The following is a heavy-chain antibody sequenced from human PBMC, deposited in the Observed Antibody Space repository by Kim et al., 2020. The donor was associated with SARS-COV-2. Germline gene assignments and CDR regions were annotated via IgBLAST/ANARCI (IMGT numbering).Heavy chain of an antibody. V-gene: IGHV4-39*01. CDR2: IYYSGST. Sequence: SETLSLTCTVSGGSISSSSYYWGWIRQPPGKGLEWIGSIYYSGSTYYNPSLKSRVTISVDTSKNQFSLKLSSVTAADTAVYYCARRDSGDYSDYWGQGTL. CDR1: GGSISSSSYY. J-gene: IGHJ4*02. D-gene: IGHD4-17*01. CDR3: ARRDSGDYSDY.